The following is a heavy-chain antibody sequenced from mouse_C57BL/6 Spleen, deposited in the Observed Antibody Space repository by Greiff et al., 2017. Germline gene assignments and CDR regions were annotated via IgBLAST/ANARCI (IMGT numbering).Heavy chain of an antibody. Sequence: VQLQQSGPELVKPGASVKISCKASGYAFSSSWMNWVKQRPGKGLEWIGRIYPGDGDTNYNGKFKGKATLTADKSSSTAYMQLSSLTSEASAVYFCARLGAWFAYWGQGTLVTVSA. D-gene: IGHD3-3*01. CDR3: ARLGAWFAY. J-gene: IGHJ3*01. CDR1: GYAFSSSW. CDR2: IYPGDGDT. V-gene: IGHV1-82*01.